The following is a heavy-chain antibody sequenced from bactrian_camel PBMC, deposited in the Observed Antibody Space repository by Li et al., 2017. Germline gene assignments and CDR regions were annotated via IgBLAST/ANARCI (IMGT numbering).Heavy chain of an antibody. CDR3: AADQLYGTCRDVLDFPA. D-gene: IGHD7*01. V-gene: IGHV3S55*01. CDR2: LRTGGST. CDR1: GFTFGDDD. J-gene: IGHJ2*01. Sequence: VQLVESGGGSVQAGGSLRLSCLASGFTFGDDDMGWYRQAPGNECELVVILRTGGSTYYADSVKGRFTVSRDKAKDLVYLQMNGLQPEDTGMYYCAADQLYGTCRDVLDFPARGQG.